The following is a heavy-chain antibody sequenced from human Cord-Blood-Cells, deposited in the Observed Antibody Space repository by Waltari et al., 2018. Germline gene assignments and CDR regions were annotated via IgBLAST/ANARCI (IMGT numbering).Heavy chain of an antibody. V-gene: IGHV4-34*01. CDR1: GGSFSGYS. D-gene: IGHD3-22*01. Sequence: QVQLQQWGAGLLKPSETLSLTCAVYGGSFSGYSWSWIRQPPGKGLEWIGEINHSGSTNYNPSLKSRVTISVDTSKNQFSLKLSSVTAADTAVYYCATLIADYYYGMDVWGQGTTVTVSS. CDR2: INHSGST. J-gene: IGHJ6*02. CDR3: ATLIADYYYGMDV.